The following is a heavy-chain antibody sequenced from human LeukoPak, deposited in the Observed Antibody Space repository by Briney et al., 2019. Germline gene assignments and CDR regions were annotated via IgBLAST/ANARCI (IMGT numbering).Heavy chain of an antibody. CDR3: ARDRALYDSRGYYYTEDDY. CDR2: IKQDGSER. D-gene: IGHD3-22*01. CDR1: GFTFSSYW. Sequence: SGGSLRLSCTASGFTFSSYWMSWVRQAPGKGLEWVANIKQDGSERYYVDSVKGRFTISRDNAKNSLYLQMNSLRAEDTAVYYCARDRALYDSRGYYYTEDDYWGQGTLVTVSS. V-gene: IGHV3-7*01. J-gene: IGHJ4*02.